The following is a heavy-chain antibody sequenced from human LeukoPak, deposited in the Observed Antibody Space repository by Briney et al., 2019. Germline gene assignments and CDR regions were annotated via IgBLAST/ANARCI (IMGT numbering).Heavy chain of an antibody. CDR1: GGSISSYY. D-gene: IGHD3-9*01. J-gene: IGHJ3*02. V-gene: IGHV4-59*01. CDR2: IYYSGST. CDR3: ARLLRYFDWPMAAFDI. Sequence: SETLSLTCTVSGGSISSYYWSWIRQPPGKGLEWIGYIYYSGSTNYNPSLKSRVTISVDTSKNQFSLELSSVTAADTAVYYCARLLRYFDWPMAAFDIWGQGTMVTVSS.